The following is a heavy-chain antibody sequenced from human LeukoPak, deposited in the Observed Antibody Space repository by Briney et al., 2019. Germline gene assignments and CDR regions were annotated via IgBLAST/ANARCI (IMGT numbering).Heavy chain of an antibody. Sequence: GESLKISCKGSGYSFTSYWLGWVRQMPGKGLEWRGVIYPGDSDTRYSPSFQGQVTISADKSISTAYLQWSSLKASDTAMYYCARIADTAIDGAFDYWGQGTLVTVSS. J-gene: IGHJ4*02. CDR1: GYSFTSYW. CDR3: ARIADTAIDGAFDY. D-gene: IGHD5-18*01. CDR2: IYPGDSDT. V-gene: IGHV5-51*01.